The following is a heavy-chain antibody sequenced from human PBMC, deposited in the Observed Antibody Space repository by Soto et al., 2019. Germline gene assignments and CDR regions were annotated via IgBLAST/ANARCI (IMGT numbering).Heavy chain of an antibody. Sequence: PSETLSLTCTVSGSSISSYYWSWIRQPPGKGLEWIGYIYYSGSTNYNPSLKSRVTISVDTSKNQFSLKLSSVTAADTAVYYCARVRFLEWSYYTYYYMDVWGKGTTVTVSS. CDR2: IYYSGST. CDR3: ARVRFLEWSYYTYYYMDV. CDR1: GSSISSYY. J-gene: IGHJ6*03. D-gene: IGHD3-3*01. V-gene: IGHV4-59*08.